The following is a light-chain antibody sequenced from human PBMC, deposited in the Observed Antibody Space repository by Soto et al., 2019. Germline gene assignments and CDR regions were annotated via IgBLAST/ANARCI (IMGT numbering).Light chain of an antibody. J-gene: IGLJ1*01. CDR1: SSNIGARYD. CDR2: GDN. Sequence: QSVLTQPPSVSGAPGQRITISCTGSSSNIGARYDVHWYRQLPGTAPKLLLYGDNNRPSGVPDRFSGSRSGASASLAITGLQADDEADYFCQSYDSSLNRVFGTGTKVTVL. CDR3: QSYDSSLNRV. V-gene: IGLV1-40*01.